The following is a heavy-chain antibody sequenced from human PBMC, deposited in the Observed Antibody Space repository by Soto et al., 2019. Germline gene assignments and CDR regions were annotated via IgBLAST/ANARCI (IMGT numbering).Heavy chain of an antibody. Sequence: QVQLQESGPGLVKPSETLSLTCTVSGGSISGYYWSWIRQPPGQGLEWIGYMYNTGSTVYNPSFTSRVTISVDTSPNQFSLKLNSVTAADTAVYYCARDLWGYCGTDCYPLDVWGQGTTVTFSS. CDR3: ARDLWGYCGTDCYPLDV. J-gene: IGHJ6*02. CDR2: MYNTGST. D-gene: IGHD2-21*02. CDR1: GGSISGYY. V-gene: IGHV4-59*01.